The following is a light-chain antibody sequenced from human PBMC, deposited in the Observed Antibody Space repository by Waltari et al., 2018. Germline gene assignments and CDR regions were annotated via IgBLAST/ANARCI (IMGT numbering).Light chain of an antibody. J-gene: IGKJ2*01. Sequence: EIVLTQSPGTLSLSPGERPTLSCRASQSVSSGYLAWYQPKPGQAPRLLIYDTSSRAPGIPDRFSGSGSGTDSTLTISRLEPEDIAVYFCQQYSSSPYTFGQGAKLEIK. V-gene: IGKV3-20*01. CDR1: QSVSSGY. CDR3: QQYSSSPYT. CDR2: DTS.